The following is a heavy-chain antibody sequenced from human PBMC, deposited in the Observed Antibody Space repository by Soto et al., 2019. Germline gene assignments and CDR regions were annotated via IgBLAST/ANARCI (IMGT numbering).Heavy chain of an antibody. CDR3: ARSQDSSEYYDILTGYYSHWFDP. Sequence: QVQLQESGPGLVKPSQTLSLTCTVSGGSISSGGYYWSWIRQHPGKGLEWIGYIYYSGSTYYNPSLKSRVTISVDTSKNQFSLKLSSVTAADTAVYYCARSQDSSEYYDILTGYYSHWFDPWGQGTLVTVSS. CDR2: IYYSGST. J-gene: IGHJ5*02. D-gene: IGHD3-9*01. CDR1: GGSISSGGYY. V-gene: IGHV4-31*03.